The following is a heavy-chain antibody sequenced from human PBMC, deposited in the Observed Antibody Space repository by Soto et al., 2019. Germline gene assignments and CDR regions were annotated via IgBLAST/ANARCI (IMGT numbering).Heavy chain of an antibody. Sequence: QVQLVQSGAEVKKPGSSVKVSCKASGGTFSYYSTTWVRQAPGQGLEWMGGIIPIFGTGNYAQRFQGRVTNTADESTTTAYIEVTRLTSEDTAVYYCARGGGYHNALDVWGQGTTVTVSS. J-gene: IGHJ6*02. V-gene: IGHV1-69*01. D-gene: IGHD3-16*01. CDR1: GGTFSYYS. CDR2: IIPIFGTG. CDR3: ARGGGYHNALDV.